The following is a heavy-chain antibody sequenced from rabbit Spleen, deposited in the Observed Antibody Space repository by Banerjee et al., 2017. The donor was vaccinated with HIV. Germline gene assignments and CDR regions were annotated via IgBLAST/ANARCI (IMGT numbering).Heavy chain of an antibody. D-gene: IGHD4-2*01. J-gene: IGHJ4*01. CDR3: ARDSAGREDFNL. Sequence: QSLEESGGDLVKPGASLTLTCTASGVSFSNKAVMCWVRQAPGKGLEWIACINAVTGKALYASWAKGRFTFSKTSSTTVTLEMTSLTAADTATYFCARDSAGREDFNLWGPGTLVTVS. CDR1: GVSFSNKAV. V-gene: IGHV1S40*01. CDR2: INAVTGKA.